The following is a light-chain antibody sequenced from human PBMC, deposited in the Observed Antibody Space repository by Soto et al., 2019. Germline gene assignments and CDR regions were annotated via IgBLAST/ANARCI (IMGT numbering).Light chain of an antibody. J-gene: IGLJ1*01. CDR3: SSFTSSITYV. Sequence: QSVLTQPASVSGSPGQSITISCTGTSSDVGGYNSVSWYRQDPGKAPKLIIYGVTYRPSGVSNRFSGSKSGNTASLTISGLQSEDEADYHCSSFTSSITYVFGTGTKATVL. CDR1: SSDVGGYNS. CDR2: GVT. V-gene: IGLV2-14*01.